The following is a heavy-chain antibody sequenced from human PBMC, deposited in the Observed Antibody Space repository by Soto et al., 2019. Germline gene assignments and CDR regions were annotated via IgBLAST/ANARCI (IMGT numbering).Heavy chain of an antibody. V-gene: IGHV4-31*03. CDR3: EGIAGAGEDY. CDR1: GGSISSGGYY. Sequence: SETLSLTCTVSGGSISSGGYYWSWIRQHPGKGQEWIGYIYYSGSTYYNPSLKSRVTISVDTSKNQFSLKLSSVTAADTAVYYCEGIAGAGEDYWGEGTLVTVS. J-gene: IGHJ4*02. D-gene: IGHD6-19*01. CDR2: IYYSGST.